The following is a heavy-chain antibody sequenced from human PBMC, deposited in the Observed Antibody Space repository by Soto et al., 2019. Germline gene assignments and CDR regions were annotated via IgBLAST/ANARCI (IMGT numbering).Heavy chain of an antibody. CDR2: IIPMFDIR. CDR1: GGNFNTYA. Sequence: QLQLVQSGAEVKERGSSVKISCKTAGGNFNTYALTWVRQAPGQGLEWIGGIIPMFDIRNVAQRVQGRVTLNADDSMTTAYMEMTGLRSEDTAVYYCAKEAGDHWGQGTLVTVSS. D-gene: IGHD3-16*01. V-gene: IGHV1-69*01. CDR3: AKEAGDH. J-gene: IGHJ1*01.